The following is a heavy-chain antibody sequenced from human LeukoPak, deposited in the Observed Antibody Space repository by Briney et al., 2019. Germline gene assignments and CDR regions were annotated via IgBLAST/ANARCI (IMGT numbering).Heavy chain of an antibody. Sequence: GGSLRLSCAASGFTFSSYSMNWVRQAPGKGLEWVSSIGSSSTSIYYAGSVKGRFTISRDNAKNSLYLQMNSLRAEDTAVYYCARAYSYAFEPWGQGTLVTVSS. V-gene: IGHV3-21*01. CDR1: GFTFSSYS. CDR3: ARAYSYAFEP. CDR2: IGSSSTSI. J-gene: IGHJ5*02. D-gene: IGHD5-18*01.